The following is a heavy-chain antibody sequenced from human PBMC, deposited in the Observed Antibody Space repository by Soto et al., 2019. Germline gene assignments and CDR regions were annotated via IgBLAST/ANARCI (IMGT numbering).Heavy chain of an antibody. CDR1: GFSLSTSGVG. J-gene: IGHJ5*02. CDR3: AHSNRYCSSNSCPNWFDP. D-gene: IGHD2-2*01. Sequence: QITLKESGPTLVKPTQTLTLTCTFSGFSLSTSGVGVGWIRQPPGKALEWLALIYWDDDKRYSPSLKSRLTITTDTSKNQVVLTITNMDPVDTATYYCAHSNRYCSSNSCPNWFDPWGQGTLVTVSS. CDR2: IYWDDDK. V-gene: IGHV2-5*02.